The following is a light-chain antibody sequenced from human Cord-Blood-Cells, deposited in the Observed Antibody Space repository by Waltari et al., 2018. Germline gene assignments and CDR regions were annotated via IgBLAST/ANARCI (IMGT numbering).Light chain of an antibody. CDR1: QSVLYSSNNKND. J-gene: IGKJ2*01. CDR3: QQYYSTPYT. Sequence: DIVMTQSPDSLAVSLGERATINCKSSQSVLYSSNNKNDLAWYPQKPGQPPKLLIYWASTRESGVPDRFSGSGSGTDFTLTVSSLQAEDVAVYYCQQYYSTPYTVGQGTKLEIK. V-gene: IGKV4-1*01. CDR2: WAS.